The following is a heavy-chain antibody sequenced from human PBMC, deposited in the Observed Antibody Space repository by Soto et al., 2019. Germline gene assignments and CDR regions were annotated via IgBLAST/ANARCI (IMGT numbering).Heavy chain of an antibody. D-gene: IGHD3-10*01. CDR2: VNTYNGNT. V-gene: IGHV1-18*04. CDR3: TRASLSGREFSGANRADP. J-gene: IGHJ5*02. CDR1: GYTFTAYP. Sequence: QVQLVQSGAELKTTGASVKISCKASGYTFTAYPINWVRQAPGQGLEWMGWVNTYNGNTKYAQNLQGRVTMTTDTPTHTANKELGLLRSDDTDVYCCTRASLSGREFSGANRADPWGQGARLAASS.